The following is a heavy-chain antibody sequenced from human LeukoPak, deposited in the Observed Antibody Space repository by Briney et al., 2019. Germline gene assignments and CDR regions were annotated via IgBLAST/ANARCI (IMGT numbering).Heavy chain of an antibody. D-gene: IGHD1-20*01. J-gene: IGHJ4*02. CDR2: ISSSSSYI. Sequence: GGSLRLSCAASGFTVSSNYMSWVRQAPGKGLEWVSSISSSSSYIYYADSVKGRFTIFRDNAKNSLYLQMNSLRAEDTAVYYCARYNWNDGYWGQGTLVTVSS. CDR1: GFTVSSNY. V-gene: IGHV3-21*01. CDR3: ARYNWNDGY.